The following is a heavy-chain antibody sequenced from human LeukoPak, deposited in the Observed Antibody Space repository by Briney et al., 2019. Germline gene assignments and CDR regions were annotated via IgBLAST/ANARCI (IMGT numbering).Heavy chain of an antibody. D-gene: IGHD3-16*01. CDR1: GLTFSSYS. J-gene: IGHJ4*02. CDR2: ISSSSSYI. V-gene: IGHV3-21*01. Sequence: GGSLRLSCAASGLTFSSYSMNWVRQAPGKGLEWVSSISSSSSYIYYADSVKGRFTISRDNAKNSLYLQMNSLRAEDTAVYYCARAEGAAYFDYWGQGTLVTVSS. CDR3: ARAEGAAYFDY.